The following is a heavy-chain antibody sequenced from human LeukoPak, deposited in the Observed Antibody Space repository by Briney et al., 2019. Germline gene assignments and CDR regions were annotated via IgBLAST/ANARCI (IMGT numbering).Heavy chain of an antibody. CDR1: GFTVSSNY. D-gene: IGHD2-15*01. J-gene: IGHJ5*02. CDR2: ISGSGGST. Sequence: GGSLRLSCAASGFTVSSNYMSWVRQAPGKGLEWVSAISGSGGSTYYADSVKGRFTISRDNSKNTLYLQMNSLRAEDTAVYYCARTMFCSGGSCYWFDPWGQGTLVTVSS. V-gene: IGHV3-23*01. CDR3: ARTMFCSGGSCYWFDP.